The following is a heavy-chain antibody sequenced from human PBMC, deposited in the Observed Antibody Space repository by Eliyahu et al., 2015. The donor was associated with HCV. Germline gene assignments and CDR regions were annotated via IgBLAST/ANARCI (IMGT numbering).Heavy chain of an antibody. CDR2: ISGSGGST. J-gene: IGHJ4*02. CDR1: GFTFXSYX. D-gene: IGHD6-6*01. V-gene: IGHV3-23*04. CDR3: AKDHLYSSSSIFDY. Sequence: EVQLVESGGGLVQPGGSXXXSCAASGFTFXSYXMXWVRQAPGKGLEWVSAISGSGGSTYYADSVKGRFTISRDNSKNTLYLQMNSLRAEDTAVYYCAKDHLYSSSSIFDYWGQGTLVTVSS.